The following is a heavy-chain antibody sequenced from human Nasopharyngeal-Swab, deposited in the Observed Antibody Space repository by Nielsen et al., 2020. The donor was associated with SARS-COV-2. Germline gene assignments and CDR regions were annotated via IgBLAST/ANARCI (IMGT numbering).Heavy chain of an antibody. Sequence: WIRQPPGKGLEWIGYIYYSGSTNYNPSLKSRVTISVDTSKNQFSLKLSSVTAADTAVYYCARSGSSWYGGAFDIWGQGTMVTVSS. CDR2: IYYSGST. V-gene: IGHV4-59*12. D-gene: IGHD6-13*01. CDR3: ARSGSSWYGGAFDI. J-gene: IGHJ3*02.